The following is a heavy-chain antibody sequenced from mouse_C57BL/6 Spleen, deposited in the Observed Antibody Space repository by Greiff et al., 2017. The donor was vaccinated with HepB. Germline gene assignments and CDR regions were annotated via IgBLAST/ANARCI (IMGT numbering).Heavy chain of an antibody. D-gene: IGHD2-4*01. CDR2: IYPGSGST. CDR1: GYTFTSYW. Sequence: QVQLQQPGAELVKPGASVKMSCKASGYTFTSYWITWVKQRPGQGLEWIGDIYPGSGSTNYNEKFKSKATLTVDKSSSTAYMQLSSLTSEDSAVYYCARKEDDYDYFDYWGQGTTLTVSS. V-gene: IGHV1-55*01. J-gene: IGHJ2*01. CDR3: ARKEDDYDYFDY.